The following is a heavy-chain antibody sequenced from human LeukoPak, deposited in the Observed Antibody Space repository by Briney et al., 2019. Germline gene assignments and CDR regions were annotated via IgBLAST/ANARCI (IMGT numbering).Heavy chain of an antibody. J-gene: IGHJ6*03. Sequence: SETLSLTCTVSGGSISSSSYYWGWIRQPPGKGLEWIGSIYYSGSTYYNPSLKSRVTISVDTSKNQFSLKLSSVTAADTAVYYCARAVRGPTYMDVWGKGTTVTVSS. CDR1: GGSISSSSYY. D-gene: IGHD3-10*01. V-gene: IGHV4-39*07. CDR3: ARAVRGPTYMDV. CDR2: IYYSGST.